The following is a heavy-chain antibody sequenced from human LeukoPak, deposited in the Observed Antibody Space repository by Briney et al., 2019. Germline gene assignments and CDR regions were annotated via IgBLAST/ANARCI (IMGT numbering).Heavy chain of an antibody. CDR1: GGSISSYY. J-gene: IGHJ6*03. Sequence: SETLSLTCTVSGGSISSYYWSWIRQPPGKGLEWIGYIYYSGSTNYNPSLKSRVTISVDTSKNQFSLKLSSVTAADTAVYYCARSSVDLYYYMDVWGKGTTVTVSS. CDR3: ARSSVDLYYYMDV. D-gene: IGHD3-9*01. CDR2: IYYSGST. V-gene: IGHV4-59*12.